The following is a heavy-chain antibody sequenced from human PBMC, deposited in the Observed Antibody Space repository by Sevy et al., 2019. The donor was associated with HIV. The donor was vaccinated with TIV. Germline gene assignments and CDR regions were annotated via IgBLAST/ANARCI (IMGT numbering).Heavy chain of an antibody. V-gene: IGHV3-72*01. J-gene: IGHJ4*02. D-gene: IGHD6-13*01. Sequence: GGSLRLSCVASEFTFSDHYMEWVRQAPGKGLEWVGRTRNKADGYTTEYAAAVKGRFTTSRDDSKNSLYVQMNSLKTEDTAVYYCATHAGIAAAGRVFDYWGQGTLVTVSS. CDR3: ATHAGIAAAGRVFDY. CDR1: EFTFSDHY. CDR2: TRNKADGYTT.